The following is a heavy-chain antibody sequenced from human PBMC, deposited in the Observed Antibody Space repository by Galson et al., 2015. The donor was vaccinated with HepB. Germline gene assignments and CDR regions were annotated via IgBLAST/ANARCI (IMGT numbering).Heavy chain of an antibody. CDR3: AIGKPWQPPGS. J-gene: IGHJ4*02. Sequence: SVKVSCKVSGGTLTKLSMHWVRQAPEKGLEWVGSFDPEDSERMYAQNFQGRVTMTDDTSTETAYLDLSSLRSDDTATYYCAIGKPWQPPGSWGQGTLVTVSS. CDR1: GGTLTKLS. D-gene: IGHD6-19*01. V-gene: IGHV1-24*01. CDR2: FDPEDSER.